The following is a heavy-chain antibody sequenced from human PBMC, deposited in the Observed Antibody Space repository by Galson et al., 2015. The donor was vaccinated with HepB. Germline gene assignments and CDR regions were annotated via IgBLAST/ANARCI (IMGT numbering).Heavy chain of an antibody. CDR2: INSDGRST. V-gene: IGHV3-74*01. D-gene: IGHD4-11*01. Sequence: SLRLSCAASGFSLSSYWMHWVRQAPGKGLVWVSRINSDGRSTSYADSVKGRFTISRDNAKTTLYLQMNSLRAEDTAVYYCARAGSEYSNYGSLPWGQGTLVIVSS. CDR1: GFSLSSYW. J-gene: IGHJ5*02. CDR3: ARAGSEYSNYGSLP.